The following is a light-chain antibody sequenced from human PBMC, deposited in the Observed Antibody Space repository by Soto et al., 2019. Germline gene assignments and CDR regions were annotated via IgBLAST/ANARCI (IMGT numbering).Light chain of an antibody. CDR1: QGIRDF. Sequence: DIQLTQSPSFLSASVVDRVTITCRASQGIRDFLAWYQQKPGKAPKLLIYAASTLQAGVPTRYSGFASGREFTLTISNLQPADSATYYCQQYNVYPLTFGGGTKVEIK. J-gene: IGKJ4*01. V-gene: IGKV1-9*01. CDR3: QQYNVYPLT. CDR2: AAS.